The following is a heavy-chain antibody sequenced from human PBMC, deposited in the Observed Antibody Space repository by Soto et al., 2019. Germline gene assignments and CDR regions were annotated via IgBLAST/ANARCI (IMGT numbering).Heavy chain of an antibody. D-gene: IGHD6-13*01. CDR1: GGSIRSYY. CDR2: IYYSGST. CDR3: ARHGPIAAAGTVFDY. J-gene: IGHJ4*02. Sequence: SETKGLTCTVCGGSIRSYYLSWIRQTPGKGMEWIGYIYYSGSTNYPPPLKRRVTISVDTSKNQFSLKLSSVTAADTAVYYCARHGPIAAAGTVFDYWGQGTLVTVSS. V-gene: IGHV4-59*08.